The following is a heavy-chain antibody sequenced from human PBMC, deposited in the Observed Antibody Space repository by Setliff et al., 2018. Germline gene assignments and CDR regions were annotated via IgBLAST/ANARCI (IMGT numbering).Heavy chain of an antibody. J-gene: IGHJ4*02. CDR1: GYTFTTYY. CDR3: ARGGSPDCTTNSCRYGDYFY. Sequence: ASVKVSCKTSGYTFTTYYIHWVRQAPGQGLEWMGIINSGAGSTSYAQKFQGRITLTRDTSTSTVYMQLNSLRSEDTAVYYCARGGSPDCTTNSCRYGDYFYWGQGTLVTVSS. D-gene: IGHD4-17*01. V-gene: IGHV1-46*01. CDR2: INSGAGST.